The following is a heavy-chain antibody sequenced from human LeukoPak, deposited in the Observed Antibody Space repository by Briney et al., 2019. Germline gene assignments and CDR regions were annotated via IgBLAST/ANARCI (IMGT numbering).Heavy chain of an antibody. CDR2: ITRDGSST. Sequence: GGSLRLSCAASGFTFSSSWMHWVRQAPGKGLVWVSRITRDGSSTTYADSVKGRLTTSRDNAKNTLYLQMDSLRDDDTAVYYCARDPGYESWSPFWGGMDVWGNGTTVIVSS. V-gene: IGHV3-74*01. D-gene: IGHD3-16*01. CDR1: GFTFSSSW. J-gene: IGHJ6*04. CDR3: ARDPGYESWSPFWGGMDV.